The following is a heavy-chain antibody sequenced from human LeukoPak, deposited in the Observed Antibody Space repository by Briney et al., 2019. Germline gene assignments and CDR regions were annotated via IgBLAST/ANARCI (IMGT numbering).Heavy chain of an antibody. CDR1: GGSISSYY. V-gene: IGHV4-4*08. J-gene: IGHJ4*02. CDR3: ARRDSYSSGYYYFDY. D-gene: IGHD3-22*01. CDR2: IYTSGNT. Sequence: SETLSLTCTVSGGSISSYYWSWIRQPAGKGLEWIGHIYTSGNTYYNPSLKSRVTISVDTSKNQFSLKLSSVTAADTAVYYCARRDSYSSGYYYFDYWGQGTLVTVSS.